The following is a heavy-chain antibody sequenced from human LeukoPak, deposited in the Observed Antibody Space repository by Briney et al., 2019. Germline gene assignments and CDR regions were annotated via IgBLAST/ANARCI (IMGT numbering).Heavy chain of an antibody. J-gene: IGHJ6*03. D-gene: IGHD3-3*01. CDR2: IKQDGSEK. Sequence: GGSLRLSCAASGFTFSSYWMSWVRQAPGKGLEWVANIKQDGSEKYYVDSVKGRFTISRDNAKNPLYLQMNSLRAEDTAVYYCARMRFSRSYYMDVWGKGTTVTVSS. V-gene: IGHV3-7*01. CDR3: ARMRFSRSYYMDV. CDR1: GFTFSSYW.